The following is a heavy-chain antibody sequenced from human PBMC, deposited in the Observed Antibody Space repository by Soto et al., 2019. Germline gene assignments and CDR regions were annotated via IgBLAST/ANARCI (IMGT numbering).Heavy chain of an antibody. J-gene: IGHJ4*02. CDR1: GFSVSNNY. Sequence: EVQLVDSGGGLVQPGGSLRLSCAASGFSVSNNYMTWVRQAPGKGLQWVSVIYSGGTTYYAEIVKGRITISRDSSKNTLYLHMNNLRAEDTAVYYCAKVGLGGLSFESWSQGTLVTVSS. D-gene: IGHD3-9*01. CDR2: IYSGGTT. CDR3: AKVGLGGLSFES. V-gene: IGHV3-66*01.